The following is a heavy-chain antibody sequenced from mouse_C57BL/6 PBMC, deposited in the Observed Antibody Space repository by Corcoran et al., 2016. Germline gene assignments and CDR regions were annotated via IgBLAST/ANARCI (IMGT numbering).Heavy chain of an antibody. J-gene: IGHJ4*01. CDR2: IYPGSGNT. CDR3: AREGIGYGTYYYAMDY. V-gene: IGHV1-76*01. D-gene: IGHD2-10*02. CDR1: GYTFTDYY. Sequence: QVQLKQSGAELVRPGASVKLSCKASGYTFTDYYINWVKQRPGQGLEWIARIYPGSGNTYYNEKFKGKATLTAEKSSSTAYMQLSSLTSEDSAVYFCAREGIGYGTYYYAMDYWGQGTSVTVSS.